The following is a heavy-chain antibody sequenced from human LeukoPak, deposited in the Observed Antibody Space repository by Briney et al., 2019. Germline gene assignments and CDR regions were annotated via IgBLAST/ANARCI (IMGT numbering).Heavy chain of an antibody. CDR1: GFTFSNYW. CDR3: ARDGSVAGAEIYYFDY. V-gene: IGHV3-7*01. Sequence: GGSLRLSCEGSGFTFSNYWMGWVRQAPGKGLQWVANIKTDGSEKYYVDSVKGRFTISRDNAKNSLYLQMNSLRAEDTAVYYCARDGSVAGAEIYYFDYWGQGTLVTVSS. J-gene: IGHJ4*02. D-gene: IGHD6-19*01. CDR2: IKTDGSEK.